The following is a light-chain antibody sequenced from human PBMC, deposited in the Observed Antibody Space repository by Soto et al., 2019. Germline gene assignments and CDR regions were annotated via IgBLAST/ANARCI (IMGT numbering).Light chain of an antibody. V-gene: IGLV2-14*01. Sequence: QSVLTQPASLSGSPGQSITISCTGTSSDVGGYNYVSWYQQHPGKAPNLMIYDVSNRPSGVSNRFSGSKSGNTASLTISGLQADDEADYYCSSDSSSSTLVFGTGTKLTGL. CDR1: SSDVGGYNY. J-gene: IGLJ1*01. CDR2: DVS. CDR3: SSDSSSSTLV.